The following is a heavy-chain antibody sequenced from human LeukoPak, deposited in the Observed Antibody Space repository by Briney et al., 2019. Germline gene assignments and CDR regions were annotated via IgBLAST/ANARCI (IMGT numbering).Heavy chain of an antibody. J-gene: IGHJ4*02. Sequence: SETLSLTCAVYGGSFSGYYWSWIRQPPGKGLEWIGEINHSGSTNYNPSLKSRVTISVDTSKNQFSLKLSSVTAADTAVYYCARGWHDYDDYRSAGGVDYWGQGTLVTVSS. CDR2: INHSGST. V-gene: IGHV4-34*01. D-gene: IGHD4-17*01. CDR3: ARGWHDYDDYRSAGGVDY. CDR1: GGSFSGYY.